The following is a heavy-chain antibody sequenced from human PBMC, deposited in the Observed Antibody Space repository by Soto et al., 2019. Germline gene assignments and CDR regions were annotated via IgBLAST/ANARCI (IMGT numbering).Heavy chain of an antibody. Sequence: GKGLEWVAIISFDGNDKSYADSVKDQFTISRDNSKKTLYLQLNSLRPEDTAVYYFFRAQDGIRCSVPVSAFLLNRSSDL. V-gene: IGHV3-30*04. CDR2: ISFDGNDK. D-gene: IGHD3-10*02. J-gene: IGHJ2*01. CDR3: FRAQDGIRCSVPVSAFLLNRSSDL.